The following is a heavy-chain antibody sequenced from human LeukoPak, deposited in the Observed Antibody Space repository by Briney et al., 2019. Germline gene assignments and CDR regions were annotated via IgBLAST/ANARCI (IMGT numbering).Heavy chain of an antibody. V-gene: IGHV3-15*01. Sequence: GGSLRLSCAASGFTFSSYWMHWVRQAPGKGLEWVARIKSTTDGGTIDYAAPVKGRFTISRDDSKNTLYLQMNSLKTEDTAIYYCTTAYCSSTGCYGAFHIWGQGTMVTVSS. CDR1: GFTFSSYW. J-gene: IGHJ3*02. CDR3: TTAYCSSTGCYGAFHI. CDR2: IKSTTDGGTI. D-gene: IGHD2-2*01.